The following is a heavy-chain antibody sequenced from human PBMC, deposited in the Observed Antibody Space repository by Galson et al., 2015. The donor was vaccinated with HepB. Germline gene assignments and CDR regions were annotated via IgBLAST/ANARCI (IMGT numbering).Heavy chain of an antibody. CDR1: GFTFSSFV. D-gene: IGHD3-3*01. J-gene: IGHJ4*02. CDR3: ARDAPYYDFWSGYLDQ. Sequence: SLRLSCAASGFTFSSFVMHWVRQTPGKGLEWVAVISYDGSNKHYADSVKGRFTISRDNSKNTLYLQMNSLRAEDTAVYYCARDAPYYDFWSGYLDQWGQGTLVSVSS. CDR2: ISYDGSNK. V-gene: IGHV3-30-3*01.